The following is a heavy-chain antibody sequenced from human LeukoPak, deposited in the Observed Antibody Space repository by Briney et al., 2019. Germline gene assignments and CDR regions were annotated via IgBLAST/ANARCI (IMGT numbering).Heavy chain of an antibody. CDR1: GYSFTNYW. D-gene: IGHD6-13*01. CDR2: IYPADSDS. J-gene: IGHJ4*02. V-gene: IGHV5-51*01. CDR3: ARLSGLYSSSRSGAYFDY. Sequence: GESLKISCKGSGYSFTNYWIGWVRQMPGKGLEWMGIIYPADSDSRYTPAFQGQVTISVDKSLSTVYLQWNSLKAPDTAMYYCARLSGLYSSSRSGAYFDYWGQGTLVTVSS.